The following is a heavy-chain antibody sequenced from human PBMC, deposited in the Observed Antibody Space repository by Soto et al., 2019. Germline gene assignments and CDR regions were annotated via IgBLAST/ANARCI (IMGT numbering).Heavy chain of an antibody. CDR2: TRNKANSYTT. CDR1: GFTFSDHY. V-gene: IGHV3-72*01. D-gene: IGHD3-10*01. CDR3: VCDYRGYYYGLDV. Sequence: EVQLVESGGGLVQPGGSLRLSCAASGFTFSDHYMDWVRQAPGKGLEWVGRTRNKANSYTTDYAASVKGRLSISRDDSKNSLYLQMNSLKTEDTAVYYCVCDYRGYYYGLDVWGQGTTVTVAS. J-gene: IGHJ6*02.